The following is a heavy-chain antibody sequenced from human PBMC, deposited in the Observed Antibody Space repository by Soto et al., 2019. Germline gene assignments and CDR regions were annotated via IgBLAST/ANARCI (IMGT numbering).Heavy chain of an antibody. Sequence: SETLSLTCTVSGGSISIYYWSWIRQPPGKGLEWIGYIYYSGSTNYNPSLKSRVTISVDTSKNQFSLKLSSVTAADTAVYYCARGAGYSSGWYDYDAFDIWGQGTMVTVSS. CDR3: ARGAGYSSGWYDYDAFDI. V-gene: IGHV4-59*01. CDR2: IYYSGST. CDR1: GGSISIYY. J-gene: IGHJ3*02. D-gene: IGHD6-19*01.